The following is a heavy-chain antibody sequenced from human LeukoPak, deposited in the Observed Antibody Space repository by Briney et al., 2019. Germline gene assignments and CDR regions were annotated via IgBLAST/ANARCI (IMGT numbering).Heavy chain of an antibody. D-gene: IGHD6-13*01. CDR2: IWYDGSNK. V-gene: IGHV3-33*01. CDR3: ARDSWSLDY. J-gene: IGHJ4*02. CDR1: GFTFSSYG. Sequence: QPGRSLRLSCAAPGFTFSSYGMHWVRQAPGKGLEWVAVIWYDGSNKYYADSVNGRFTISRDNSKNTLYLQMNSRRAEDTAVYYCARDSWSLDYWGQGTLVTVSS.